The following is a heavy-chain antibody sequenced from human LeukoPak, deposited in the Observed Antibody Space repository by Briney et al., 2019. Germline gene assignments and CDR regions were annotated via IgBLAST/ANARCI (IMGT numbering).Heavy chain of an antibody. J-gene: IGHJ6*03. D-gene: IGHD5-12*01. CDR1: GFTFSSYG. Sequence: GGSLRLSCAASGFTFSSYGMHWVRQAPGKGLEWVAFIRYDGNNKYYADSVKGRFAISRDNAKNSLYLQMNSLRTEDTAVYYCARVRPIGYSGLRDYYMDVWGKGTTVTISS. CDR2: IRYDGNNK. CDR3: ARVRPIGYSGLRDYYMDV. V-gene: IGHV3-30*02.